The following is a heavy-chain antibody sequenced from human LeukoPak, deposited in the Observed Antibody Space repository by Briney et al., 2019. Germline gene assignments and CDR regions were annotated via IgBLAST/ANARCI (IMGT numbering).Heavy chain of an antibody. D-gene: IGHD3-10*01. J-gene: IGHJ4*01. CDR3: ARVAIWFGELLLFDY. V-gene: IGHV1-3*01. CDR2: INAGNGNT. Sequence: ASVKVSCKASGYTFTGYAMHWVRQAPGQRLEWMGWINAGNGNTKYSQKFQGRVTITRDTSASTAYMELSSLRSEDTAVYYCARVAIWFGELLLFDYWVHGTLVTVSS. CDR1: GYTFTGYA.